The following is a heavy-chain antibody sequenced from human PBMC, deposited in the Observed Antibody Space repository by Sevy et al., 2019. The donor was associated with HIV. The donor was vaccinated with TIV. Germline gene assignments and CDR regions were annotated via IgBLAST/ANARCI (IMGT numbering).Heavy chain of an antibody. D-gene: IGHD3-3*01. Sequence: ASVKVSCKASGDTFSTYDINWVRQAPGQGLEWMGWMSPKSGSTGFAQKFQGRLTMTRDTSINTAYMELSSLRSEDTAVYYCVSGGSGDVWNYGYYYYGMDVWGQGNTVTVSS. CDR3: VSGGSGDVWNYGYYYYGMDV. CDR2: MSPKSGST. J-gene: IGHJ6*02. V-gene: IGHV1-8*02. CDR1: GDTFSTYD.